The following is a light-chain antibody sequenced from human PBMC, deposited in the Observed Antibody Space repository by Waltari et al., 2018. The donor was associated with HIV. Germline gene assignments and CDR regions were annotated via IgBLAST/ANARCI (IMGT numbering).Light chain of an antibody. CDR2: GAS. CDR1: QSVRNNY. CDR3: QQYGSSPLT. J-gene: IGKJ5*01. Sequence: EIVLTQSPGTLSLSPGERANLSCRASQSVRNNYLVWYQKKPGQAPRLLFHGASSRATGIPVRFSGSGSGTDFTLTISRLEPEDFAMFYCQQYGSSPLTCGQGTRLEIK. V-gene: IGKV3-20*01.